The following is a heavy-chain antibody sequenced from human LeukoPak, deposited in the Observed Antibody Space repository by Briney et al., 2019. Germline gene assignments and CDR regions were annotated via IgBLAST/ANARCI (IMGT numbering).Heavy chain of an antibody. CDR3: ARGSSSWLY. J-gene: IGHJ4*02. CDR2: IYYSGST. D-gene: IGHD6-13*01. Sequence: PSETLSLTCTVSGGSISSYYWSWIRQPPGKGLEWIGYIYYSGSTNYNPSLKSRVTISVDTSKNQFSLKLSSVTAAGTAVYYCARGSSSWLYWGQGTLVTVSS. V-gene: IGHV4-59*08. CDR1: GGSISSYY.